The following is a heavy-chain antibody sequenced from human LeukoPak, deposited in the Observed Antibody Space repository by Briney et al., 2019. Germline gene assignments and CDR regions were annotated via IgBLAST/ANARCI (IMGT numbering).Heavy chain of an antibody. CDR1: GFTFSSYG. V-gene: IGHV3-30*18. J-gene: IGHJ6*02. CDR3: AKDRGLYYYYYGMDV. CDR2: MSYDGSNK. Sequence: GGSLRLSCAASGFTFSSYGMHWVRQAPGKGLEWVAVMSYDGSNKYYADSVKGRFTISRDNSKNTLYLQMNSLRAEDTAVYYCAKDRGLYYYYYGMDVWGQGTTVTVSS.